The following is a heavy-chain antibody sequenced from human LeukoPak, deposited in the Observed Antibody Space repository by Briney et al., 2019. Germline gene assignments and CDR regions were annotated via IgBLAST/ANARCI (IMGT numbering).Heavy chain of an antibody. D-gene: IGHD5-12*01. J-gene: IGHJ4*02. Sequence: GGSLRLSCGASGFSVSSSYMTGVRQAPGEGLEWVSVIYTDGRTDYADSVKGPFTVSRDSSENTLYLQMNSLRTVDTAVYYCSADNTWLYYWGQGALVTASS. CDR1: GFSVSSSY. CDR2: IYTDGRT. V-gene: IGHV3-53*01. CDR3: SADNTWLYY.